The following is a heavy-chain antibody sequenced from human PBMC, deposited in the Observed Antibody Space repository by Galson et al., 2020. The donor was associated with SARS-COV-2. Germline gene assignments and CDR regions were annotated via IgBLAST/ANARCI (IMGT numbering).Heavy chain of an antibody. V-gene: IGHV3-23*01. Sequence: GGSLRLSCPASGFSFLSYAMSWVRQAPGKGLQWVSVISGSGVSTQYADSVKGRFTISRDNSKNTLYLEMNSLRADDTAVYFCARGTSRMFQVATIDNWGQGTLVTVSS. CDR3: ARGTSRMFQVATIDN. D-gene: IGHD5-12*01. CDR1: GFSFLSYA. J-gene: IGHJ4*02. CDR2: ISGSGVST.